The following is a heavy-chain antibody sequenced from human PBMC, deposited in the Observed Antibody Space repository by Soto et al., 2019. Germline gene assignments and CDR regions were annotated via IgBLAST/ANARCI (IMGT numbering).Heavy chain of an antibody. CDR2: IYPGDSDT. CDR3: ARRPRTYYYGSGSYIYYGMDV. CDR1: GYSFTSYW. Sequence: GESLKISCKGSGYSFTSYWIGWVRQMPGKGLEWMGIIYPGDSDTRYSPSFQGQVTISADKSISTAYLQWSSLKASDTAMYYCARRPRTYYYGSGSYIYYGMDVWGQGTTVTVSS. D-gene: IGHD3-10*01. J-gene: IGHJ6*02. V-gene: IGHV5-51*01.